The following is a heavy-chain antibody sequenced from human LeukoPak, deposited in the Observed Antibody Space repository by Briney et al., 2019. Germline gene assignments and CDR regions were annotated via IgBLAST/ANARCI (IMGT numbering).Heavy chain of an antibody. CDR2: IDPNGATT. CDR3: VRLLDSDY. Sequence: GGSLGLSCAASGFPFRSYWMHWVRRAPGKGLEWVSRIDPNGATTDYAGSVKGRFTISRDNAKNMVYLQMDSLRVEDTAVYYCVRLLDSDYWGQGSLVTVSS. J-gene: IGHJ4*02. CDR1: GFPFRSYW. V-gene: IGHV3-74*01. D-gene: IGHD2-8*02.